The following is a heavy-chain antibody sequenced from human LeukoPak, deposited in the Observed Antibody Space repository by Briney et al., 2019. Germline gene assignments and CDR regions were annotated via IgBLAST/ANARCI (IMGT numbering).Heavy chain of an antibody. CDR1: GLTFNNAW. CDR2: IRCKTDGRPS. Sequence: GVSLSLSCAASGLTFNNAWMRWVRQAPGKGLEGVGHIRCKTDGRPSDYAAAVKGSFSNSRDDSKNTLYLQMNSLKTEDTAVYYCTTINWAAFDSWGQGTLVTVSS. CDR3: TTINWAAFDS. J-gene: IGHJ4*02. V-gene: IGHV3-15*01. D-gene: IGHD7-27*01.